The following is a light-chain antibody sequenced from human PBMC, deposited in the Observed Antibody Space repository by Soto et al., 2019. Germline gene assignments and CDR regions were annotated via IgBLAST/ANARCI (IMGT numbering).Light chain of an antibody. V-gene: IGLV1-47*01. CDR1: TSNIGTNY. J-gene: IGLJ3*02. Sequence: QAVVTQPTSVSGTPGQTVTISCSGGTSNIGTNYVYWFRQLPGTAPKLLIYQNDQRPSGVPDRFSASKSGTSASLAINGLRPDDEADYYCAGWDESLTGVFGGGTKLTVL. CDR2: QND. CDR3: AGWDESLTGV.